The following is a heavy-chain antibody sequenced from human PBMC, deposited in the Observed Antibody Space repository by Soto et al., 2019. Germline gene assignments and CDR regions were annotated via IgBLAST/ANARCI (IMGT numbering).Heavy chain of an antibody. CDR3: ATPHPTVNKYYFDY. J-gene: IGHJ4*02. Sequence: VGSLRLSCAASGFTFSSYGMHWVRQAPGKGLEWVAVISYDGSIKYYADSVKGRFTISRDNSKNTLYLQMNSLRAEDTAVYYCATPHPTVNKYYFDYWRQGTLVTVPP. CDR2: ISYDGSIK. V-gene: IGHV3-30*03. D-gene: IGHD4-17*01. CDR1: GFTFSSYG.